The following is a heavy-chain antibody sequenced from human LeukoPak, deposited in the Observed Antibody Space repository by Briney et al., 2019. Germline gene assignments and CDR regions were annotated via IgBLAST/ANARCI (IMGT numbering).Heavy chain of an antibody. J-gene: IGHJ4*02. CDR2: INPNSGGT. Sequence: ASVKVSCKASGYTFTGYYMHWVRQAPGQGLEWMGWINPNSGGTNYAQKFQGRVTMTMDTSISTAYMELSRLRSDDTAVYYCARALGLVYSNYLGFDYWGQGTLVTVSS. CDR3: ARALGLVYSNYLGFDY. V-gene: IGHV1-2*02. CDR1: GYTFTGYY. D-gene: IGHD4-11*01.